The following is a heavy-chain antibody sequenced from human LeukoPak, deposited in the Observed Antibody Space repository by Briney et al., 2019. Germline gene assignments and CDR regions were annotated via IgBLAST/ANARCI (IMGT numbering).Heavy chain of an antibody. D-gene: IGHD5-18*01. J-gene: IGHJ3*02. Sequence: PSETLSLTCTVSGYSISSGYYWGWIRQPPGKGLEWIGNIYHSGSTNYNPSLKSRVTISVDTSKNQFSLKLSSVTAADTAVYYCATRATANAFDIWGQGTMVTVSS. CDR1: GYSISSGYY. V-gene: IGHV4-38-2*02. CDR3: ATRATANAFDI. CDR2: IYHSGST.